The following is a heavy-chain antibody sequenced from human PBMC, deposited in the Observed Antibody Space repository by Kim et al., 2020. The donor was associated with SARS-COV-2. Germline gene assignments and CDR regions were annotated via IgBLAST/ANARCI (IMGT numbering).Heavy chain of an antibody. CDR1: GFTFSSYG. CDR2: ISYDGSNK. J-gene: IGHJ4*02. V-gene: IGHV3-30*18. CDR3: AKGGAVAGAYDY. Sequence: GGSLRLSCAASGFTFSSYGMHWVRHAPGKGLEWVAVISYDGSNKYYADSVKGRFTISRDNSKNTLYLQMNSLRAEDTAVYYCAKGGAVAGAYDYWGQGTLVTVSS. D-gene: IGHD6-19*01.